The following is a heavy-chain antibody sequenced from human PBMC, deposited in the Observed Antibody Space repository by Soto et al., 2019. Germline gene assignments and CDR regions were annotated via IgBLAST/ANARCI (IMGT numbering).Heavy chain of an antibody. CDR3: AREFDSSGPGPFHFDY. Sequence: QVQLVQSEAEVKKPGSSVKVSCKASGGTFSSYAISWVRQAPGQGLEWMGEIIPIFGTTNYAQKFQGRVTITADDSTSTAYMELSSLRSDDTAIYYCAREFDSSGPGPFHFDYWGQGTLVTVSS. CDR1: GGTFSSYA. CDR2: IIPIFGTT. J-gene: IGHJ4*02. D-gene: IGHD3-22*01. V-gene: IGHV1-69*01.